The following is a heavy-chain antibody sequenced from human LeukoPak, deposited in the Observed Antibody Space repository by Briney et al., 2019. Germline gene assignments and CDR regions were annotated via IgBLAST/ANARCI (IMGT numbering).Heavy chain of an antibody. D-gene: IGHD6-19*01. CDR1: RYPFTGQD. Sequence: ASLKVSCKASRYPFTGQDMHWGRQAPGQRLEWMGWINPNTGGTNYAQNFQGRVTMTRDTTISTAYMEMTRLTSDDTAVYYCASYPRYSSSPPFYYWGQGTLVTVSS. CDR3: ASYPRYSSSPPFYY. CDR2: INPNTGGT. V-gene: IGHV1-2*02. J-gene: IGHJ4*02.